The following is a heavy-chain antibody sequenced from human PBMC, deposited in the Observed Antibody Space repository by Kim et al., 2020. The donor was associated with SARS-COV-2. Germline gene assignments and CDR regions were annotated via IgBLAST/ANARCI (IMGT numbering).Heavy chain of an antibody. V-gene: IGHV4-39*01. J-gene: IGHJ4*02. CDR3: ARGRRLVRGVID. D-gene: IGHD3-10*01. CDR2: IYYSGST. CDR1: GGSISSSSYY. Sequence: SETLSLTCTVSGGSISSSSYYWGWIRQPPGKGLEWIGSIYYSGSTYYNPSLKSRVTISVDTSKNQFSLKLSSVTAADTAVYYCARGRRLVRGVIDWGQGTLVTVSS.